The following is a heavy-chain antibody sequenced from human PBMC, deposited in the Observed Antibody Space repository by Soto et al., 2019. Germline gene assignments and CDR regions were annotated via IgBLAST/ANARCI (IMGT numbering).Heavy chain of an antibody. CDR1: GFTFSSYA. Sequence: EVQLLESGGGLVQPGGSLRLSCAASGFTFSSYAMSWVRQAPGKGLEWVSAISGSGGSIYYADSVKGRFTISRDNSKNTLYLQMNSLRAEDTAVYYCAKTPYSSSWYGPAEYFQHWGQGTLVTVSS. D-gene: IGHD6-13*01. V-gene: IGHV3-23*01. CDR3: AKTPYSSSWYGPAEYFQH. J-gene: IGHJ1*01. CDR2: ISGSGGSI.